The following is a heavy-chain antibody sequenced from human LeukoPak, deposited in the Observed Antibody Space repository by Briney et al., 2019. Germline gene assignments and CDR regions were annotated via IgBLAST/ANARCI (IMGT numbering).Heavy chain of an antibody. V-gene: IGHV4-34*01. CDR1: GGSFSGYY. CDR2: INHSGST. D-gene: IGHD2-21*02. Sequence: KTSETLSLTCAVYGGSFSGYYWSWIRQPPGKGLDWMGEINHSGSTNYNPSLKSRVTISVDTSKNQFSLKLSSVTAADTAVYYCASLERVVVTAKFDYWGQGTLVTVSS. J-gene: IGHJ4*02. CDR3: ASLERVVVTAKFDY.